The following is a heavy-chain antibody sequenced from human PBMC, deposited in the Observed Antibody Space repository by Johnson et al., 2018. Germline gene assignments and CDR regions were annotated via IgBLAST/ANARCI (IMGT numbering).Heavy chain of an antibody. CDR2: ISSSSSTI. J-gene: IGHJ6*02. CDR3: ARDHLRASFWGV. Sequence: VQLQESGGNLVQPGGSLRLSCAASGFTFSTYNMNWVRQAPGKGLEWLSYISSSSSTIQYADSVKGRFIISRDNAKNSLYMQMNNLRDEDTAVYYCARDHLRASFWGVWGQGTTVIVSS. V-gene: IGHV3-48*02. D-gene: IGHD3-16*01. CDR1: GFTFSTYN.